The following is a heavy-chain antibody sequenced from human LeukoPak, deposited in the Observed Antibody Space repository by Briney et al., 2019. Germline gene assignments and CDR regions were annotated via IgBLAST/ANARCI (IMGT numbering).Heavy chain of an antibody. CDR1: GYTFTGHY. J-gene: IGHJ5*02. V-gene: IGHV1-2*02. CDR3: ARAAPRNYAGGSWFFDWFDP. CDR2: INPSSGGT. Sequence: ASVKVSCKASGYTFTGHYMHWVRQAPGQGLEWMGWINPSSGGTNSAQQFQGRVTMARDTSTSTAYMELNSLTSDDTAMYYCARAAPRNYAGGSWFFDWFDPWGQGTLVTVSS. D-gene: IGHD2-15*01.